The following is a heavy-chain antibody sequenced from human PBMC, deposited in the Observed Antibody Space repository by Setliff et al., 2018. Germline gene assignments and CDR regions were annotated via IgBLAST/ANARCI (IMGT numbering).Heavy chain of an antibody. CDR3: ARIKPFAMDV. Sequence: GGSLRLSCAASGLTYSFKSYWMNWVRQAPGKGLEWVAYISTSGTTENYADSVKGRFTVSRDNAENSLYLQMNRLRDEDTAVYFCARIKPFAMDVWGQGTTVTVSS. J-gene: IGHJ6*02. CDR2: ISTSGTTE. CDR1: GLTYSFKSYW. V-gene: IGHV3-48*03.